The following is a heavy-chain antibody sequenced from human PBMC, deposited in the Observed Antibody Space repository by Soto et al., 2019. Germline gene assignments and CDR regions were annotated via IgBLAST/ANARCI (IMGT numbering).Heavy chain of an antibody. J-gene: IGHJ6*02. Sequence: SETLSLTCAVSGGSISSSNWWSWVRQPPGKGLEWIGEIYHSGSTNYNPSLKSRVTISVDKSKNQFSLKLSSVTAADTAVYYCARDRRVRGVIIEGPYYYYYYGMDVWGQGTTVTVSS. CDR3: ARDRRVRGVIIEGPYYYYYYGMDV. V-gene: IGHV4-4*02. D-gene: IGHD3-10*01. CDR2: IYHSGST. CDR1: GGSISSSNW.